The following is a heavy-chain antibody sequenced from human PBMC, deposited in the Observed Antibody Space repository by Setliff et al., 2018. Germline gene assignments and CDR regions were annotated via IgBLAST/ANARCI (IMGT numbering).Heavy chain of an antibody. D-gene: IGHD3-9*01. Sequence: GGSLRLSCVASEFTFSIYYMSWIRQAPGKGLEWVSYISSSGSTIYYADSVKGRFTISRDNAKNSLYLQMNSLRAEDTAVYYCARDSHTYYDILTGYLDFDYWGQGTLVTVSS. CDR1: EFTFSIYY. CDR2: ISSSGSTI. J-gene: IGHJ4*02. V-gene: IGHV3-11*04. CDR3: ARDSHTYYDILTGYLDFDY.